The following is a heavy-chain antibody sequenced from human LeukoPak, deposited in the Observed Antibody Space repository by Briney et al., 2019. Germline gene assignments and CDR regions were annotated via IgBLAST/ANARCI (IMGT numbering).Heavy chain of an antibody. J-gene: IGHJ3*02. CDR3: AKIGNLGGIVVVPAASRGAFDI. D-gene: IGHD2-2*01. CDR2: ISGSGGST. Sequence: GGSLRLSCAASGFTFSSYAMSWVRQAPGKGLEWVSAISGSGGSTYYADSVKGRFTISRDNSKNTLYLQTNSLRAEDTAVYYCAKIGNLGGIVVVPAASRGAFDIWGQGTMVTVSS. V-gene: IGHV3-23*01. CDR1: GFTFSSYA.